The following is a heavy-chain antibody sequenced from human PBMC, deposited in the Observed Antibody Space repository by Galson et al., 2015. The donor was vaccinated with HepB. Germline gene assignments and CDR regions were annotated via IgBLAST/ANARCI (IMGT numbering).Heavy chain of an antibody. CDR1: GYTFTSYG. D-gene: IGHD6-19*01. J-gene: IGHJ4*02. Sequence: SVKVSCKASGYTFTSYGISWVRQAPGQGLEWMGWISAYNGNTNYAQKLQGRVTMTTDTSTSTAYMELRSLRSDDTAVYYCARDGAMGHSSGPEDYWGQGTLVTVSS. CDR3: ARDGAMGHSSGPEDY. CDR2: ISAYNGNT. V-gene: IGHV1-18*01.